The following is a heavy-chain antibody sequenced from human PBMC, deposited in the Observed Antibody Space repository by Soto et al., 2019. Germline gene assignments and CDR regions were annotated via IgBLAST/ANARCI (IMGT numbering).Heavy chain of an antibody. J-gene: IGHJ6*02. Sequence: PSETLSLTCSVSSDSMNSGGYYWSWIRQHPGKGLEWIGYIYYSGSTYYNPSLKSRVTISVDTSKNQFSLKLSSVTAADTAVYYCARGRRRPGSGYYLDYYYYGMDVWGQGTTVTVSS. CDR3: ARGRRRPGSGYYLDYYYYGMDV. CDR2: IYYSGST. V-gene: IGHV4-31*03. CDR1: SDSMNSGGYY. D-gene: IGHD3-3*01.